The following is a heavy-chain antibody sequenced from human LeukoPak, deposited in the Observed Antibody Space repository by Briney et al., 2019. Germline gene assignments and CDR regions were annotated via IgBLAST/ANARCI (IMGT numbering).Heavy chain of an antibody. J-gene: IGHJ6*03. V-gene: IGHV3-7*01. CDR2: IKQDGSEK. CDR3: VRDDSGWYRPALGRETAYYYYYYMDV. CDR1: GGSISSSSYY. D-gene: IGHD6-19*01. Sequence: ETLSLTCTVSGGSISSSSYYWGWIRQPPGKGLEWVANIKQDGSEKYYGDSVKGRFTISRDNAKNSLYLQMNSLRTEDTAVYYCVRDDSGWYRPALGRETAYYYYYYMDVWGKGTTVTVSS.